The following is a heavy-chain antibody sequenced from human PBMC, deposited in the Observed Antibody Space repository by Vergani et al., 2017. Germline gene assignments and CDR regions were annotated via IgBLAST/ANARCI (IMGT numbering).Heavy chain of an antibody. CDR2: INHSGST. D-gene: IGHD3-10*01. CDR3: ARGTRRFGELYY. V-gene: IGHV4-34*01. CDR1: GGSFSGYY. Sequence: QVQLQQWGAGLLKPSETLSLTCAVYGGSFSGYYWSWIRQPPGKGLEWIGEINHSGSTNYNPSLKSRVTISVDTSKNQFSLKLSSVTAADTAVYYCARGTRRFGELYYWGQGTLVTVSS. J-gene: IGHJ4*02.